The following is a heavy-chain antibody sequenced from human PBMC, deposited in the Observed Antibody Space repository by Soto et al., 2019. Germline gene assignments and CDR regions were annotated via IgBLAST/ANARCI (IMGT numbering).Heavy chain of an antibody. CDR2: IDWDDDK. D-gene: IGHD2-15*01. J-gene: IGHJ4*02. CDR1: GFSLSTLSTGAVG. CDR3: ARRDIGYYFDY. V-gene: IGHV2-70*01. Sequence: SGPTLVNPTQTLTLTCTFSGFSLSTLSTGAVGVSWIRQPPGKALEWLALIDWDDDKYYSTSLKTRITISKDTSKNQVFLTMTNMDPVDTATYYCARRDIGYYFDYWGQGTLVTVSS.